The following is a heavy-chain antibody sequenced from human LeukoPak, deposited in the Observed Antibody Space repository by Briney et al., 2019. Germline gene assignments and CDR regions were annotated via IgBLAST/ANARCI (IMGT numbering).Heavy chain of an antibody. CDR2: FDPEDGET. CDR1: GYTLTELS. D-gene: IGHD7-27*01. J-gene: IGHJ3*02. Sequence: ASVKVSCKVSGYTLTELSMHWVRQAPGKGLEWMGGFDPEDGETIYAQKFQGRVTMTRDTSTSTVYMELSSLRSEDTAVYYCARGLGIGRGSPFFDIWGQGTMVTVSS. V-gene: IGHV1-24*01. CDR3: ARGLGIGRGSPFFDI.